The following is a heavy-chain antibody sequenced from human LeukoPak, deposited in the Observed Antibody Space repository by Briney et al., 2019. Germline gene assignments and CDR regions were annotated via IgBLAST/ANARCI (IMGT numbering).Heavy chain of an antibody. Sequence: GGSLRLSCAASGFTFSSYSMNWVRQAPGKGLEWVSSISSSSSYIYYADSVKGRFTISRDNAKNSPYLQMNSLRAEDTAVYYCARGRLSRGGSCYDYWGQGTLVTVSS. J-gene: IGHJ4*02. V-gene: IGHV3-21*01. CDR1: GFTFSSYS. CDR2: ISSSSSYI. CDR3: ARGRLSRGGSCYDY. D-gene: IGHD2-15*01.